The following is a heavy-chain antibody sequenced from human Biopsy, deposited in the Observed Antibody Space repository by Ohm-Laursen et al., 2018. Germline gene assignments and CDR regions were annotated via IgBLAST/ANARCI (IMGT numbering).Heavy chain of an antibody. D-gene: IGHD3-22*01. Sequence: SETLPLTCVVYGESFNGYYWSWIRQTPGKGLEWIGEINHSGRTNYNPSLKSRVTISVDTSKNQFSLKVRSVTAADTAVYYCVRGVDYYDPYHYYALDVWGQGTTVTVSS. CDR3: VRGVDYYDPYHYYALDV. V-gene: IGHV4-34*01. CDR2: INHSGRT. J-gene: IGHJ6*02. CDR1: GESFNGYY.